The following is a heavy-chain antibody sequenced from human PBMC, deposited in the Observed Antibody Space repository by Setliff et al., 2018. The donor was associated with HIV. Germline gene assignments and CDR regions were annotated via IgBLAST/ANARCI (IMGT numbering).Heavy chain of an antibody. J-gene: IGHJ4*02. Sequence: SETLSLTCTVSGGSISSSSYYWGWIRQPPGKGLEWIGSIYYSGSTYYNPSLKSRVTLSVDTSKNQFSLKLSSVTAADTAVYYCARRSGWFYDYWGQGTLVTVSS. CDR2: IYYSGST. CDR3: ARRSGWFYDY. CDR1: GGSISSSSYY. V-gene: IGHV4-39*07. D-gene: IGHD6-19*01.